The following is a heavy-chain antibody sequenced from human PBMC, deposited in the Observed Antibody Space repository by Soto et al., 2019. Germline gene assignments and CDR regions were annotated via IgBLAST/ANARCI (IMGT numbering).Heavy chain of an antibody. J-gene: IGHJ4*02. V-gene: IGHV5-51*01. D-gene: IGHD1-26*01. CDR2: IYPGDSDT. Sequence: GESLKISCKGSGYSFTSYWIGWVRQMPGKGLEWMGIIYPGDSDTRYSPSFQGQVTISADKSISTAYLQWSSLKASDTAMYYWARVPAGWWEGVGDWGQGTLVTVSS. CDR3: ARVPAGWWEGVGD. CDR1: GYSFTSYW.